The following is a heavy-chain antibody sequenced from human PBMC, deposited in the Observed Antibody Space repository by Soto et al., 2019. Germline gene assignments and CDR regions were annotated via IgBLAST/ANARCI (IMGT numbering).Heavy chain of an antibody. J-gene: IGHJ5*02. CDR3: AKGGSGEHDPPGYYDFWSCYYKSNWFDP. Sequence: EVQLLESGGGLVQPGGSLRLSCAASGFTFSSYAMSWVRQAPGKGLEWVSAISGSGGSTYYAVSMKGRFTISRDNSKNTLDRQMTSLRAEDRAVYYCAKGGSGEHDPPGYYDFWSCYYKSNWFDPWGQGTLVTVSS. CDR1: GFTFSSYA. D-gene: IGHD3-3*01. V-gene: IGHV3-23*01. CDR2: ISGSGGST.